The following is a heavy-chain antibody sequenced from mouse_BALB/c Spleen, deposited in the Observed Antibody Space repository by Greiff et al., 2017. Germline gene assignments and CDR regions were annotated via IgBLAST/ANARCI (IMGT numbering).Heavy chain of an antibody. D-gene: IGHD2-1*01. Sequence: EVMLVESGGGLVQPKGSLKLSCAASGFTFNTYAMNWVRQAPGKGLEWVARIRSKSNNYATYYADSVKDRFTISRDDSQSMLYLQMNNLKTEDTAMYCCVGPIYYGNYGDAMDYWGQGTSVTVSS. V-gene: IGHV10-1*02. J-gene: IGHJ4*01. CDR1: GFTFNTYA. CDR2: IRSKSNNYAT. CDR3: VGPIYYGNYGDAMDY.